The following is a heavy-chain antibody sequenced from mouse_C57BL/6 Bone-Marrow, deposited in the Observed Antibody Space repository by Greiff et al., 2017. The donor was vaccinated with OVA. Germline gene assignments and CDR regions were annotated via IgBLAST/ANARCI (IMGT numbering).Heavy chain of an antibody. V-gene: IGHV1-52*01. J-gene: IGHJ2*01. CDR1: GYTFTSYW. Sequence: QVQLQQPGAELVRPGSSVKLSCKASGYTFTSYWMHWVKQRPIQGLEWIGNIDPSDSETHYNQKFKDKATLTVDKSSSTAYMQLSSLTSEDSAVYYCARSPTVSNYVGYWGQGTTLTVSS. D-gene: IGHD2-10*01. CDR3: ARSPTVSNYVGY. CDR2: IDPSDSET.